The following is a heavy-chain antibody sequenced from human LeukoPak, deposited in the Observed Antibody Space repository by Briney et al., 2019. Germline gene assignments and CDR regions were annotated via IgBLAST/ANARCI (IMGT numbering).Heavy chain of an antibody. CDR3: ARDFAVRGFDP. CDR2: ISSSSSYI. Sequence: GGSLRLSCAASGFTFSSYSMNWVRQAPGKGLEWVSSISSSSSYIYYADSVKGRFTISRDNAKNSLYLQMNSLRAEDTAVYYCARDFAVRGFDPWGQGTLVTVSS. CDR1: GFTFSSYS. D-gene: IGHD3-10*01. J-gene: IGHJ5*02. V-gene: IGHV3-21*01.